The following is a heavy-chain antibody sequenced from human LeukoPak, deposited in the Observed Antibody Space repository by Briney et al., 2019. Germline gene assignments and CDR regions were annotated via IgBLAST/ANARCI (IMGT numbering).Heavy chain of an antibody. CDR2: IYSGGAT. J-gene: IGHJ4*02. CDR1: GFTVISNL. Sequence: GGPLTLSCAASGFTVISNLMTWVRQSPGRGLEWLSSIYSGGATYYADSVKGRFTISRDHSNNSVSLQMTNLRVEDTAIYYCARGAYRISWPGIDYWGQGTLVTVSS. V-gene: IGHV3-53*01. CDR3: ARGAYRISWPGIDY. D-gene: IGHD3-16*02.